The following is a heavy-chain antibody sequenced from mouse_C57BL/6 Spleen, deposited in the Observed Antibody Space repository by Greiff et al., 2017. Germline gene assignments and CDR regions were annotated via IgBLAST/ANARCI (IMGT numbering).Heavy chain of an antibody. Sequence: VKLMESGPGLVQPSQSLSITCTVSGFSLTSYGVHWVRQPPGKGLEWLGVIWSGGSTDYNAAFISRLSISKDNSKSQVFFKMNSLQADDTAIYYCAKEVNWDGYFDVWGTGTTVTVSS. CDR2: IWSGGST. CDR3: AKEVNWDGYFDV. CDR1: GFSLTSYG. V-gene: IGHV2-4*01. J-gene: IGHJ1*03. D-gene: IGHD4-1*01.